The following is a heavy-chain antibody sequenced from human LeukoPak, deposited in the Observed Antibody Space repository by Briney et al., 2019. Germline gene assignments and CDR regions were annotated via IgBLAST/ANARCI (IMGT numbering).Heavy chain of an antibody. CDR2: IYYSGST. V-gene: IGHV4-59*01. CDR1: GGSISSYY. CDR3: ARGGLWANFDY. J-gene: IGHJ4*02. Sequence: PSETLSLTCTVSGGSISSYYWSWIRQPPGKGLEWIGYIYYSGSTNYNPSLKSRVTISVDTSKNQFSLKLSSVTAADTAVYYCARGGLWANFDYWGQGTLVTVSS. D-gene: IGHD3-16*01.